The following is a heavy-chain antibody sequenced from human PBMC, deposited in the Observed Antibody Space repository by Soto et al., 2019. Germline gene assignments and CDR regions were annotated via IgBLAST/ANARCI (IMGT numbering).Heavy chain of an antibody. CDR3: VSQRTTVLTQAYFDY. CDR1: GGSVTNSSYY. V-gene: IGHV4-39*01. J-gene: IGHJ4*02. D-gene: IGHD4-17*01. CDR2: VYYRGRS. Sequence: SETLSLTCTVSGGSVTNSSYYWGWIRQSPGKGLEWIGSVYYRGRSYSKSSVKSRVTISVDTSKNQFSLNFNSVTASDTALYYCVSQRTTVLTQAYFDYWGPGAMVTVSS.